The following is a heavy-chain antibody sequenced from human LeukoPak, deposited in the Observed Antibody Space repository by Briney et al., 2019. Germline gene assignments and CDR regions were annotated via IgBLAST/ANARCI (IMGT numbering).Heavy chain of an antibody. D-gene: IGHD3-22*01. CDR3: TRHNYDRSGYGAFDI. CDR2: IRSKTNHYAT. Sequence: GGSLTLSCAASGFTFSGSDIHWVRHASGKGLEWVGHIRSKTNHYATADAASVKGRFTFSRDDLKNTAYIQMNSLKTEDTAVYYCTRHNYDRSGYGAFDIWGQGTMVTVSS. V-gene: IGHV3-73*01. CDR1: GFTFSGSD. J-gene: IGHJ3*02.